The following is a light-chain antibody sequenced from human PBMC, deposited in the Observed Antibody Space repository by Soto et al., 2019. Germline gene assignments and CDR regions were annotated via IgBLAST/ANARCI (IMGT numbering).Light chain of an antibody. CDR2: DAS. V-gene: IGKV1-13*02. CDR1: QGISSA. J-gene: IGKJ4*01. Sequence: AIQLTQSPSSLSASVGDRVTITCRASQGISSALAWYQQKPGKAPKLLIYDASSLESGVPSRFSGSGSGTDFTLTISSLQPEDFATYYCQQINSYPLALTFGGGTKVEIK. CDR3: QQINSYPLALT.